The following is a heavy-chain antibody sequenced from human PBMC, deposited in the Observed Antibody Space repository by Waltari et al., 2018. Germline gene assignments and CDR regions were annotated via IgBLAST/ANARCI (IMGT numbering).Heavy chain of an antibody. CDR3: ARDGLGASTIHITDY. J-gene: IGHJ4*02. V-gene: IGHV3-48*03. CDR1: GFTFSSYE. CDR2: ISSSGSTI. Sequence: EVQLVESGGGLVQPGGSLRLSCAAPGFTFSSYELNWFGQDPGKGLEWVSYISSSGSTIYYADSVKGRFTISRDNAKNSLYLQMNSLRAEDTAVYYCARDGLGASTIHITDYWGQGTLVTVSS. D-gene: IGHD5-12*01.